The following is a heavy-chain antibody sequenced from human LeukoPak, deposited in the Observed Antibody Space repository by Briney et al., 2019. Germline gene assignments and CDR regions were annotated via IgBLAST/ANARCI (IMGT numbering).Heavy chain of an antibody. V-gene: IGHV3-48*04. CDR1: GFTFSCYS. CDR2: FRSSGSTI. Sequence: GGPLSLCCGASGFTFSCYSMTWGRQAAGKGVGWVSYFRSSGSTIYYADSVKGRLTISRDNAKNSLYLQMNSLRAEDTAVYYCAREFRYYDILTGYYPPSYYFDYWGQGTLVTVSS. D-gene: IGHD3-9*01. CDR3: AREFRYYDILTGYYPPSYYFDY. J-gene: IGHJ4*02.